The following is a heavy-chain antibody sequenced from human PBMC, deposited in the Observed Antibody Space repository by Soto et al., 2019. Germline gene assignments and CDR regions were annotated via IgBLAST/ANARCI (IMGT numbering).Heavy chain of an antibody. CDR2: ISSSSNYI. J-gene: IGHJ4*02. CDR1: GLIFSSYT. D-gene: IGHD2-15*01. V-gene: IGHV3-21*04. CDR3: ARGHLDCSGGSCYPDD. Sequence: EVQLVESGGGLVKPGGSLRLSCAASGLIFSSYTMNWVRQAPGKGLEWVSSISSSSNYIYYADSVKGRFTISRDNAKNSLYLQMNSLRAEDTALYYCARGHLDCSGGSCYPDDWCQGTLVTVFS.